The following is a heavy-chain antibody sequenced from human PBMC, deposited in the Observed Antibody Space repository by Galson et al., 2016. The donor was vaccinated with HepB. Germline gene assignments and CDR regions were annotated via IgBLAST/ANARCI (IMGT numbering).Heavy chain of an antibody. D-gene: IGHD1-26*01. V-gene: IGHV3-64*02. J-gene: IGHJ6*02. CDR3: ARGRGGSYWDGLDV. CDR2: INSHGDIT. CDR1: GLTLISHA. Sequence: SLRLSCAASGLTLISHAMHWVRQAPGKGLEYVSAINSHGDITYYVDSVKGRFSISRDNSKNVLYLQMGSLRVEDMAVYYCARGRGGSYWDGLDVWGQGTTVTVSS.